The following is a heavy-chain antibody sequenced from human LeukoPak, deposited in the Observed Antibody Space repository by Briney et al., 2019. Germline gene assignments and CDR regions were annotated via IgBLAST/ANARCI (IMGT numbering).Heavy chain of an antibody. CDR2: IIPIFGTA. D-gene: IGHD6-13*01. CDR1: GGTFSSYA. Sequence: SVKVSFKASGGTFSSYAISWVRQAPGQGLEWMGGIIPIFGTADYAQKFQGRVTITADESTSTAYMELSSLRSEDTAVYYCASFRAAGYNWFDPWGQGTLVTVSS. CDR3: ASFRAAGYNWFDP. V-gene: IGHV1-69*13. J-gene: IGHJ5*02.